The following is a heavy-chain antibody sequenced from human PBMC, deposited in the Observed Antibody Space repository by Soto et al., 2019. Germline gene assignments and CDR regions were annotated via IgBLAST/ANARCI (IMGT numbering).Heavy chain of an antibody. CDR3: AKTYPIKPPYYFDY. Sequence: GGSLRLSCAASGFTFSSYAMSWVRQAPGKGLEWVSATSGSGNSTYYADSVKGRFTISRNNSKNTLYLQVNSLRAEDTAVYYCAKTYPIKPPYYFDYWGQGTLVTVSS. D-gene: IGHD2-21*01. J-gene: IGHJ4*02. V-gene: IGHV3-23*01. CDR1: GFTFSSYA. CDR2: TSGSGNST.